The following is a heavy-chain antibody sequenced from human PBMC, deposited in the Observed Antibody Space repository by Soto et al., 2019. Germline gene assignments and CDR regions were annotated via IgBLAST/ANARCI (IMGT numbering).Heavy chain of an antibody. J-gene: IGHJ4*02. CDR2: INPKSGAT. D-gene: IGHD2-15*01. CDR3: ARIALYCSGGSCFYFDF. V-gene: IGHV1-2*04. Sequence: ASVKVSCKASGYTFTDHYFHWVRQAPGQGLEWMGWINPKSGATKYAQKFRGWVTMTRDTSISTAYMELSRLKSDDTAVYYCARIALYCSGGSCFYFDFWGQATLVTVS. CDR1: GYTFTDHY.